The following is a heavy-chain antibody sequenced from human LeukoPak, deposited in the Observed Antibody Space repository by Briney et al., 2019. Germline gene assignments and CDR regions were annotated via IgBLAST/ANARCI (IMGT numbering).Heavy chain of an antibody. V-gene: IGHV3-30*18. Sequence: GGSLRLSCAASGFTFSRYGMQWVRQAPGKGLEWVTLISYDGSNKYYADSVKGRFTISRDSSKNTLYLQMNSLRVEDTAIYYCAKDLERWLQLGWFDPWGQGTLVTVSS. CDR2: ISYDGSNK. D-gene: IGHD5-24*01. CDR1: GFTFSRYG. CDR3: AKDLERWLQLGWFDP. J-gene: IGHJ5*02.